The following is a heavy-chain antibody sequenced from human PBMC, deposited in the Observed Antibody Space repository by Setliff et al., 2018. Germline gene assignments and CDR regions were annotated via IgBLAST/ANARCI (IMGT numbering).Heavy chain of an antibody. V-gene: IGHV1-2*02. J-gene: IGHJ5*02. D-gene: IGHD6-19*01. Sequence: VASVKVSCKASGYTFTGDFLHWLRQTPGQGFQWLGRLNPDSGDTEYSQKFQGRVTMSRDTFISTGYMELSGLTSNDTAVYYCAREVRGWGGPKSDLWGQGTLVTVSS. CDR2: LNPDSGDT. CDR1: GYTFTGDF. CDR3: AREVRGWGGPKSDL.